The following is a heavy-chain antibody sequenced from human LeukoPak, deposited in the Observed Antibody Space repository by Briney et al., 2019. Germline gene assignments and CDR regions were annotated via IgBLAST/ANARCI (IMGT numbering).Heavy chain of an antibody. D-gene: IGHD6-19*01. CDR1: GGSFSGYY. CDR3: ARVFKAVAGTSFAPLVDY. V-gene: IGHV4-34*01. CDR2: INHSGST. Sequence: SETLSLTCAVYGGSFSGYYWSWIRQPPGKGLEWIGEINHSGSTNYNPSLKSRVTISVDTSKNQFSLKLSSVTAADTAVYCCARVFKAVAGTSFAPLVDYWGQGTLVTVSS. J-gene: IGHJ4*02.